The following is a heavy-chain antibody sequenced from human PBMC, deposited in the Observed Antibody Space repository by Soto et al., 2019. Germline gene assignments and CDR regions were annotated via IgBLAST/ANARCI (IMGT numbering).Heavy chain of an antibody. CDR1: GFTFSSYS. CDR2: ISSSSSTI. CDR3: ARGYMDVDILATPPDY. Sequence: GGSLRLSCAASGFTFSSYSMNWVRQAPGKGLEWVSYISSSSSTIYYADSVKGRFTISRDNAKNSLYLQMNSLRAEDTAVYYCARGYMDVDILATPPDYWGQGTLVTVSS. D-gene: IGHD5-12*01. V-gene: IGHV3-48*01. J-gene: IGHJ4*02.